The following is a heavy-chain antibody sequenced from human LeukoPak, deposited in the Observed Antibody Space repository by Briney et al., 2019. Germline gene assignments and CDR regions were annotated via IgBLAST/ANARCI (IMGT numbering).Heavy chain of an antibody. CDR2: ISYTGST. CDR3: ARGLIRSGYYTPYYYYYYMDV. J-gene: IGHJ6*03. CDR1: GGSIRSTSYY. V-gene: IGHV4-39*07. Sequence: SETLSLTCTVSGGSIRSTSYYWGWIRQPPGKGLEWIGSISYTGSTYYNPSLKSRVTISVDTSRNQFSLKLSSVTAADTAVYYCARGLIRSGYYTPYYYYYYMDVWGKGTTVTVSS. D-gene: IGHD3-3*01.